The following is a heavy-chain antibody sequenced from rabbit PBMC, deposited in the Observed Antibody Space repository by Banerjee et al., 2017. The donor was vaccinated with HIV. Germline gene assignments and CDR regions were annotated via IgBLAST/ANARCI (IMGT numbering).Heavy chain of an antibody. CDR3: ARGADYADFSYGL. CDR1: GIDFSNNYY. Sequence: QSLEESGGDLVKPGASLTLTCKASGIDFSNNYYMCWVRQAPGKGLEWIACIFGGSSSYTYYATWAKGRFTISKTSSITVTLQMTSLTAADTATYFCARGADYADFSYGLWGQGTLVTVS. J-gene: IGHJ4*01. D-gene: IGHD8-1*01. V-gene: IGHV1S40*01. CDR2: IFGGSSSYT.